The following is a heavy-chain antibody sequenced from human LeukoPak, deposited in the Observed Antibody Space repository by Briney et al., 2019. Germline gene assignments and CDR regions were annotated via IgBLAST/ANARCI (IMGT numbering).Heavy chain of an antibody. J-gene: IGHJ3*02. V-gene: IGHV4-39*01. CDR1: GGSISSSSYY. D-gene: IGHD4-17*01. CDR2: IYYSGST. Sequence: SETLSLTCTVSGGSISSSSYYWGWIRQPPGKGLEWIGSIYYSGSTYYNPSLKSRVTISVDTSKNQFSLKLSSVTAADTAVYYCARPYGDYGVDAFDIWGQGTMVTVSS. CDR3: ARPYGDYGVDAFDI.